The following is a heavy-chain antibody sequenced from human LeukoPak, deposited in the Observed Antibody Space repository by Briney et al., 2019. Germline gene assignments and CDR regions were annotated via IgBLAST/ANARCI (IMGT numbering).Heavy chain of an antibody. V-gene: IGHV3-74*01. J-gene: IGHJ6*03. CDR3: ARDLNDVATTPQDYYYYYMDV. CDR1: GFTFSNYW. CDR2: INSDGSSR. D-gene: IGHD5-12*01. Sequence: SGGSLRLSCAASGFTFSNYWMHWVRQSPGKGLLWVSRINSDGSSRSYADAVKGRFTISRDNSKNTLYLQMNSLRAEDTAVYYCARDLNDVATTPQDYYYYYMDVWGKGTTVTISS.